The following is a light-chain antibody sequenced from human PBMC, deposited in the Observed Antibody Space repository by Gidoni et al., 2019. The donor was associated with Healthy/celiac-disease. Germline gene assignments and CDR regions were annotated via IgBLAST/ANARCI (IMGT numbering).Light chain of an antibody. V-gene: IGLV3-1*01. CDR2: QDS. CDR3: QAWDSSTPVV. J-gene: IGLJ2*01. Sequence: SYELTQPPPMSVSPGQTASITCPGDKLGDKYACWYQQKPGQSPVLVIYQDSKRPLGIPERFSGSNSGNTATLTISGTQAMDEADYYCQAWDSSTPVVFGGGTKLTVL. CDR1: KLGDKY.